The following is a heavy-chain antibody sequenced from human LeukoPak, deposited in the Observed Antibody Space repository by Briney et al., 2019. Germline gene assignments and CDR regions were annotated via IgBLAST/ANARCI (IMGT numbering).Heavy chain of an antibody. J-gene: IGHJ6*02. CDR3: ARDFITMVRGVILYYYYGMDV. CDR1: GFTFSSYA. CDR2: ISYDGSNK. Sequence: PGGSLRLSCAASGFTFSSYAMHWVRQAPGKGLEWVAVISYDGSNKYCADSVKGRFTISRDNSKNTLYLQMNSLRAEDTAVHYCARDFITMVRGVILYYYYGMDVWGQGTTVTVSS. D-gene: IGHD3-10*01. V-gene: IGHV3-30-3*01.